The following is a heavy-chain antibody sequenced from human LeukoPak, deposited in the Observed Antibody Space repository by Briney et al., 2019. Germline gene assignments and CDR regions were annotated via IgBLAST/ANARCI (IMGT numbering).Heavy chain of an antibody. CDR1: GGSVSSTTYN. J-gene: IGHJ4*02. CDR2: IYYNGYT. Sequence: SETLSLTCTVCGGSVSSTTYNWGWFRQPPGKGLVWIGSIYYNGYTYYNPSLKSRLTMSVDTSRNQFSLELSSVTAADTAVYYCARHDYDSSGYRRDYYFDYWGQGTLVTVSS. D-gene: IGHD3-22*01. V-gene: IGHV4-39*01. CDR3: ARHDYDSSGYRRDYYFDY.